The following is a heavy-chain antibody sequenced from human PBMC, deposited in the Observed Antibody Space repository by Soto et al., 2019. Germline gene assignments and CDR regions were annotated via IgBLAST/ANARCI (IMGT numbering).Heavy chain of an antibody. V-gene: IGHV4-59*01. CDR1: GGSISGYY. J-gene: IGHJ3*02. CDR3: ARSYSSNWHDAIDI. D-gene: IGHD6-13*01. CDR2: MYYNGIT. Sequence: PSETLSLTCTVSGGSISGYYWSWIRQSPGKGLEWIGYMYYNGITNYNPSLKSRVTISADTSKNQFSLKLSSVTPADTAVYYCARSYSSNWHDAIDIWGQGTMVTVSS.